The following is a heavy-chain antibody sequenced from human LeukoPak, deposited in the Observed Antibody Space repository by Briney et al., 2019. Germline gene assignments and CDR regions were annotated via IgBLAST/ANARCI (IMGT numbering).Heavy chain of an antibody. CDR3: ARVWEIHNPGYFDY. CDR2: ISGSGHTT. CDR1: GFTFSSYA. V-gene: IGHV3-23*01. D-gene: IGHD1-26*01. J-gene: IGHJ4*02. Sequence: PGGSLRLSCAVSGFTFSSYAMTWVRQAPGTGLEWVSGISGSGHTTYYADSVKGRFTISRDNSKNTLYLQMNSLRAEDTALYYCARVWEIHNPGYFDYWGQGTLVTVSS.